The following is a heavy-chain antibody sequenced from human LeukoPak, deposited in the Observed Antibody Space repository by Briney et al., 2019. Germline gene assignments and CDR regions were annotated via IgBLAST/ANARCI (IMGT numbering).Heavy chain of an antibody. V-gene: IGHV1-2*02. Sequence: GASVKVSCKASGYTFTGYYMHWVRQAPGQGLEWMGWINPNSGGTNYAQKFQGRVTMTRDTSISTAYMELSRLRSDDTAVYYCARDSSDDYGDYLSPINWFDPWGQGTLVTVSS. CDR3: ARDSSDDYGDYLSPINWFDP. D-gene: IGHD4-17*01. CDR2: INPNSGGT. CDR1: GYTFTGYY. J-gene: IGHJ5*02.